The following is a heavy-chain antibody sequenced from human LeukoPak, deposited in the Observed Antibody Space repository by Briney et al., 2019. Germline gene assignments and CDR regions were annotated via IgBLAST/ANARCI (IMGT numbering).Heavy chain of an antibody. J-gene: IGHJ6*02. D-gene: IGHD6-13*01. V-gene: IGHV3-48*04. CDR3: ARGGVDSSSWYVYYYGMDV. CDR1: GFNFSIYS. CDR2: ISSSSSTI. Sequence: GGSLRLSCAASGFNFSIYSMNWVRQAPGKGLEWVSYISSSSSTIYYADSVKGRFTISRDNAKNSLYLQMNSLRAEDTAVYYCARGGVDSSSWYVYYYGMDVWGQGTTVTVSS.